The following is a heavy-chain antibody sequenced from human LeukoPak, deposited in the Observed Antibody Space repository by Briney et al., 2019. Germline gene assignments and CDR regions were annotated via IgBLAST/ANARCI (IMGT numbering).Heavy chain of an antibody. CDR3: ATFLNYDILTGYRGDAFDI. D-gene: IGHD3-9*01. V-gene: IGHV5-51*01. Sequence: GESLKISCQASGYSFMTYWIGWVRQMPGKGLEWMAIIYPGDSDTRYSPSFQGQVTISADKSISTAYLQWSSLKASDTAMYYCATFLNYDILTGYRGDAFDIWGQGTMVTVSS. CDR2: IYPGDSDT. CDR1: GYSFMTYW. J-gene: IGHJ3*02.